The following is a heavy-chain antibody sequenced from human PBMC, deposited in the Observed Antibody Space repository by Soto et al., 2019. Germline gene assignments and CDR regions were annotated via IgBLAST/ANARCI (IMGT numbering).Heavy chain of an antibody. V-gene: IGHV1-18*01. J-gene: IGHJ4*02. CDR3: ARDLPPVDY. CDR1: GYTFSSYF. CDR2: ISAYNGNT. Sequence: QVQLVQSGAEVKKPGASVKVSCKASGYTFSSYFISWVRQAPGQGLEWMGWISAYNGNTNYAQNLQGRVTMTTDPSTSTAYMDLRSVRSDDTAVYYCARDLPPVDYWGQGTLVTVSS.